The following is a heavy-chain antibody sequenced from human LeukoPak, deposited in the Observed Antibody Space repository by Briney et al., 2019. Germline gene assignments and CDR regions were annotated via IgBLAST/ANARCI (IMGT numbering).Heavy chain of an antibody. Sequence: ASVKVSCKASGYTFTGYYMHWVRQAPGQGLEWMGWISAYNGNTNYAQKLQGRVTMTTDTSTSTAYMELRSLRSDDTAVYYCARDSMVRGVIHYWGQGTLVTVSS. CDR1: GYTFTGYY. D-gene: IGHD3-10*01. V-gene: IGHV1-18*04. CDR2: ISAYNGNT. CDR3: ARDSMVRGVIHY. J-gene: IGHJ4*02.